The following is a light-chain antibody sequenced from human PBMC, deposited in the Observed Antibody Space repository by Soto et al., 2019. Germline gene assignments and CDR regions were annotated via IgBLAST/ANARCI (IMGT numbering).Light chain of an antibody. CDR1: QSVTSY. CDR3: QQRSNWPIT. Sequence: ETVLTQSPATLSLSPGERATLSCRASQSVTSYLAWYQQKPAQAPRLLIYDASRRATGIPARFSGSGSGTDFTLTISSLEPEDYAVYYCQQRSNWPITFGQGTRLEIK. CDR2: DAS. V-gene: IGKV3-11*01. J-gene: IGKJ5*01.